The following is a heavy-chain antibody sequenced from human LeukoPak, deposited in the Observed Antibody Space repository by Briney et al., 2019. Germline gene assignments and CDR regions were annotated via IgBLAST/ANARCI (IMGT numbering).Heavy chain of an antibody. D-gene: IGHD3-3*01. CDR1: GYTFTSYD. Sequence: ASVKVSCKASGYTFTSYDINWVRQATGQGLEWTGWINPNSGNTGYAQKFQGRVTMTRNTSISTAYMELSSLRSEDTAVYYCARAGYYDFWSGYFDAFDIWGQGTMVTVSS. V-gene: IGHV1-8*01. CDR3: ARAGYYDFWSGYFDAFDI. CDR2: INPNSGNT. J-gene: IGHJ3*02.